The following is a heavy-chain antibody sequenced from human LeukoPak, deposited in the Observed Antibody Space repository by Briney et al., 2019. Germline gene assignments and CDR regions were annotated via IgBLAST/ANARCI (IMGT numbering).Heavy chain of an antibody. V-gene: IGHV1-69*01. D-gene: IGHD2-2*01. J-gene: IGHJ4*02. CDR1: GGTFSRNV. CDR3: ASQERLRPAAMGGGYYFQY. Sequence: SVKVSCKASGGTFSRNVISWVRQAPGQGLEWMGGIMPIFGTPNYEPKFQGRVTITADESANTSSLELSSLRSEDTAVYYCASQERLRPAAMGGGYYFQYWGQGTLVTVSA. CDR2: IMPIFGTP.